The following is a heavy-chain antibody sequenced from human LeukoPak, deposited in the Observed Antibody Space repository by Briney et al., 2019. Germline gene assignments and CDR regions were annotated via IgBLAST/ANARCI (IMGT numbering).Heavy chain of an antibody. CDR2: ISFSVNTK. V-gene: IGHV3-48*04. J-gene: IGHJ4*02. CDR3: AKVGGGGEFDY. D-gene: IGHD2-21*01. CDR1: GFTFSDYS. Sequence: GGSLRLSCAASGFTFSDYSMNWVRQAPGKGLEWVSYISFSVNTKYYGDSVKGRFTISRDNAKNSLYLHMDSLRAEDTAVYYCAKVGGGGEFDYWGQGTLVTVSS.